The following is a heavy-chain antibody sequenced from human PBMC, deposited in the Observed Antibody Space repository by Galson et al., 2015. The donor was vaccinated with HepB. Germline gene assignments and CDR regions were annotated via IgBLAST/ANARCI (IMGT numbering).Heavy chain of an antibody. CDR1: GGTFSSYA. Sequence: SVKVSCKASGGTFSSYAISWVRQAPGQGLEWMGRIIPILGIANYAQKFQGRVTITADKSTSTAYMELSSLRSEDTAVYYCARDVGSTRQNYYYYMDVWGKGTTVTVSS. CDR2: IIPILGIA. CDR3: ARDVGSTRQNYYYYMDV. D-gene: IGHD2-2*01. J-gene: IGHJ6*03. V-gene: IGHV1-69*04.